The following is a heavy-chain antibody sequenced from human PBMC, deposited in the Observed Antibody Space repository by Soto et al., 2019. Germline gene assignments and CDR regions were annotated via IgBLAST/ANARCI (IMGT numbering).Heavy chain of an antibody. D-gene: IGHD3-10*01. V-gene: IGHV3-33*01. CDR1: GFTFSSYG. CDR3: ARDRATMVRGVIGYYYYYGMDV. Sequence: SLRLSCAASGFTFSSYGMHWVRQAPGKGLEWVAVIWYDGSNKYYGDSVKGRFTISRDNSKNTLYLQMNSLRAEDTAVYYCARDRATMVRGVIGYYYYYGMDVWGQGTTVTVS. J-gene: IGHJ6*02. CDR2: IWYDGSNK.